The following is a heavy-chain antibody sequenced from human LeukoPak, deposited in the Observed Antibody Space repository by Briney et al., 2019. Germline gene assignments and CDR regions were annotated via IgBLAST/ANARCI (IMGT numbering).Heavy chain of an antibody. J-gene: IGHJ6*03. Sequence: PSETLSLTCAVYGGSFSGHYWSWIRQPPGKGLEWIGEINHSGSTNYNPSLKSRVTISVDTSKNQFSLKLSSVTAADTAVYYCARGAPIIVVVPAARFHYYYYMDVWGKGTTVTVSS. CDR3: ARGAPIIVVVPAARFHYYYYMDV. CDR1: GGSFSGHY. V-gene: IGHV4-34*01. D-gene: IGHD2-2*01. CDR2: INHSGST.